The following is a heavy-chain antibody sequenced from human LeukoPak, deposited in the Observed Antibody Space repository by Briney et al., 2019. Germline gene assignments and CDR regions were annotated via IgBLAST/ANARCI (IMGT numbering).Heavy chain of an antibody. Sequence: KPSETLSLTCPEYGISFSGYSWPWIRKSPGKGLEWIGEINHSGRTIYNPSLKRRVTISVDTSKNQFSLKMNSVTAADTAVYFCARGFRSYFDYWGQGTLVTVSS. J-gene: IGHJ4*02. D-gene: IGHD3-3*01. CDR2: INHSGRT. CDR3: ARGFRSYFDY. V-gene: IGHV4-34*01. CDR1: GISFSGYS.